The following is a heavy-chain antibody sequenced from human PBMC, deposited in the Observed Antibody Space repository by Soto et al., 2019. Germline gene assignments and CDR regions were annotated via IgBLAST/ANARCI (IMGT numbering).Heavy chain of an antibody. D-gene: IGHD6-19*01. Sequence: SETLSLTCTVSGGSISSYDWSWIRQPPGKGLEWIGYIYYSGSTNYNPSLKSRVTISVDTSKNQFSLKLSSVTAADTAVYYCARAETQWQVRGPYHYGMDVWGQGTTVTVSS. CDR3: ARAETQWQVRGPYHYGMDV. V-gene: IGHV4-59*01. CDR2: IYYSGST. CDR1: GGSISSYD. J-gene: IGHJ6*02.